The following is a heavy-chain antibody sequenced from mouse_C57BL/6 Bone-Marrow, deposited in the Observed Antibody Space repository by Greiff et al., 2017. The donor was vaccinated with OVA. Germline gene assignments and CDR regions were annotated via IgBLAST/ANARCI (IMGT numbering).Heavy chain of an antibody. CDR3: ARFYYGSSYGDYFDY. Sequence: EVQRVESGGGLVQPGGSLKLSCAASGFTFSDYYMYWVRQTPEKRLEWVAYISNGGGSTYYPDTVKGRFTISRDNAKNTLYLQMSRLKSEDTAMYYCARFYYGSSYGDYFDYWGQGTTLTVSS. CDR2: ISNGGGST. CDR1: GFTFSDYY. V-gene: IGHV5-12*01. D-gene: IGHD1-1*01. J-gene: IGHJ2*01.